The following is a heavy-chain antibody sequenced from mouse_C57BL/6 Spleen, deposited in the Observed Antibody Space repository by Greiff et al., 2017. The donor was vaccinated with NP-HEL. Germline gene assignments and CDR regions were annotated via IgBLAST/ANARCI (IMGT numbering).Heavy chain of an antibody. D-gene: IGHD2-1*01. Sequence: QVQLQQPGAELVRPGSSVKLSCKASGYTFTSYWMHWVKQRPIQGLEWIGNIDPSDSETHYNQKFKDKATLTVDKSSSTAYMQLSSLTSEDSAVYYGARGENGNYDDYWGQGTTLTVSS. J-gene: IGHJ2*01. CDR3: ARGENGNYDDY. CDR2: IDPSDSET. V-gene: IGHV1-52*01. CDR1: GYTFTSYW.